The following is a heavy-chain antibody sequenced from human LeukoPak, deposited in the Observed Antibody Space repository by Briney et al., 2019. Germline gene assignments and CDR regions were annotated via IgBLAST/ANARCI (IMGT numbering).Heavy chain of an antibody. D-gene: IGHD2-21*02. Sequence: ASVKVSCKASGYTFTGYYMHWVRQAPGQGLEWMGWINPNSGGTNYAQKFQGRVTMTRDTSISTAYMEPSRLRSDDTAVYYCARAYKSRGVTAPLGYWGQGTLVTVSS. J-gene: IGHJ4*02. CDR1: GYTFTGYY. CDR3: ARAYKSRGVTAPLGY. CDR2: INPNSGGT. V-gene: IGHV1-2*02.